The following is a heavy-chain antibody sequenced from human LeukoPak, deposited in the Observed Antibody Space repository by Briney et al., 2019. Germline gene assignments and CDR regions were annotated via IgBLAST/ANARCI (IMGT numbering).Heavy chain of an antibody. V-gene: IGHV3-66*01. CDR2: IYSGGST. CDR1: GFTVSSNY. D-gene: IGHD3-10*01. CDR3: ASISGTITMVRGGDY. Sequence: GGSLRLSCAASGFTVSSNYMSWVRQAPGKGLGWVSVIYSGGSTYYADSVKGRFTISRDNSKNTLYLQMNSLRAEDTAVYYCASISGTITMVRGGDYWGQGTLVTVSS. J-gene: IGHJ4*02.